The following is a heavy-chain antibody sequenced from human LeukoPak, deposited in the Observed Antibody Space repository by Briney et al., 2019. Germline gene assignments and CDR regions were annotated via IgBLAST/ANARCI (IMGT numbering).Heavy chain of an antibody. D-gene: IGHD3-22*01. CDR3: ARDLGMAARIVVVPGIFDY. CDR1: GYTFTSYY. V-gene: IGHV1-46*01. CDR2: INPSGST. Sequence: ASVKVSCKASGYTFTSYYMHWVRQAPGQGLEWMGIINPSGSTSYAQKFQGRVTMTRDTSTSTVYMELSSLRSEDTAVYYCARDLGMAARIVVVPGIFDYWGQGTLVTVSS. J-gene: IGHJ4*02.